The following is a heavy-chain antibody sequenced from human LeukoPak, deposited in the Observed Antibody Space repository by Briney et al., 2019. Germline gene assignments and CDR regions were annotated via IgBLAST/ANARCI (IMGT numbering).Heavy chain of an antibody. CDR3: ARGVHCSSTSCPSTRYYYGMDV. V-gene: IGHV3-30-3*01. CDR1: GFTFSSYA. Sequence: GGSLRLSCAASGFTFSSYAMHWVRQAPGEGLEWVAVISYDGSNKYYADSVKGRFTISRDNSKNTLYLQMNSLRAEDTAVYYCARGVHCSSTSCPSTRYYYGMDVWGQGTTVTVSS. J-gene: IGHJ6*02. D-gene: IGHD2-2*01. CDR2: ISYDGSNK.